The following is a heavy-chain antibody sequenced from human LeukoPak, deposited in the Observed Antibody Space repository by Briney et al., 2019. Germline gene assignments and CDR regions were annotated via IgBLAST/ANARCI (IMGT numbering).Heavy chain of an antibody. CDR3: ARLITMVRGAIDY. Sequence: ASVKVSCTASGYTFTSSGISWVRQAPGHGLEWMGWISAYNGNTNYAQKIQGRITMTTNTNTSTAYMELRSLSSDDTAVYYCARLITMVRGAIDYWGQGTLVTVSS. D-gene: IGHD3-10*01. V-gene: IGHV1-18*04. CDR1: GYTFTSSG. J-gene: IGHJ4*02. CDR2: ISAYNGNT.